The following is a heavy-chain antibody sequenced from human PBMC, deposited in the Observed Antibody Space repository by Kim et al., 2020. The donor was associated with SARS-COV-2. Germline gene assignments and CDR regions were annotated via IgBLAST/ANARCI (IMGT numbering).Heavy chain of an antibody. CDR3: ARISGIAAADPTVKDGMDV. CDR2: IDWDDDK. J-gene: IGHJ6*02. V-gene: IGHV2-70*11. D-gene: IGHD6-13*01. Sequence: SGPTLVHPTQTLTLTCTFSGFSLSTSGMCVSWIRQPPGKALEWLARIDWDDDKYYSTSLKTRLTISKDTSKNQVVLTMTNMDPVDTATYYCARISGIAAADPTVKDGMDVWGQGTTVTVSS. CDR1: GFSLSTSGMC.